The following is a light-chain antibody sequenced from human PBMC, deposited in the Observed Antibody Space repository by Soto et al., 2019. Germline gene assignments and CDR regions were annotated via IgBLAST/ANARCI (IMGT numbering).Light chain of an antibody. Sequence: EIVMTQSPATLSLSPGERATLSCRASQSVSSDLAWYHQKPGQAPRLLIYGASTRATGIPARFSGSGSGTEFTLTISSLQSEDFAVYYCQQYNNWPPSIIFGQGTRLEIK. CDR3: QQYNNWPPSII. J-gene: IGKJ5*01. CDR1: QSVSSD. CDR2: GAS. V-gene: IGKV3-15*01.